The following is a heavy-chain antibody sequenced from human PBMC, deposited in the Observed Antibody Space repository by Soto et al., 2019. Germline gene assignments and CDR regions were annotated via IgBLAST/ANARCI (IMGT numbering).Heavy chain of an antibody. CDR3: AKGGGYSSGWQLRYFDY. Sequence: EVQLLESGGGLVQPGGSLRLSCAASGFTFSSYAMSWVRQAPGKGLEWVSAISGSGGSTYYADSVKGRFTISRDNSKNTLYRQMNSLRAEDTAVYYCAKGGGYSSGWQLRYFDYWGQGTLVTVSS. D-gene: IGHD6-19*01. CDR1: GFTFSSYA. J-gene: IGHJ4*02. CDR2: ISGSGGST. V-gene: IGHV3-23*01.